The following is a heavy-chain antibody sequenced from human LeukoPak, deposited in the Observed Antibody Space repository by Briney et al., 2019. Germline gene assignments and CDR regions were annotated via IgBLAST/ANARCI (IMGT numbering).Heavy chain of an antibody. CDR2: VNHGGST. D-gene: IGHD6-19*01. CDR1: GGPFSGYY. V-gene: IGHV4-34*01. Sequence: SETLSLTCAVYGGPFSGYYWGWIRQPPGKGLEWIGEVNHGGSTNYNPSLKNRVTISIDTSKNQFSLKLSSVTAADTAVYYCARDYVGVAGTFDYWGQGTLVTVSS. CDR3: ARDYVGVAGTFDY. J-gene: IGHJ4*02.